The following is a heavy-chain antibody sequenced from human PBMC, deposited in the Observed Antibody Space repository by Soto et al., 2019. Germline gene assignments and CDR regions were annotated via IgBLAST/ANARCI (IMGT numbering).Heavy chain of an antibody. CDR3: ARCPVEMATSTHDAFDI. CDR1: GGSFSGYY. V-gene: IGHV4-34*01. D-gene: IGHD5-12*01. J-gene: IGHJ3*02. Sequence: QVQLQQWGAGLLKPSETLSLTCAVYGGSFSGYYWSWIRQPPGKGLEWIGEINHSGSTNYNPSLKSRVTISVDTSKNQFSLKLSSVTAADTAVYYCARCPVEMATSTHDAFDIWGRGTMVTVSS. CDR2: INHSGST.